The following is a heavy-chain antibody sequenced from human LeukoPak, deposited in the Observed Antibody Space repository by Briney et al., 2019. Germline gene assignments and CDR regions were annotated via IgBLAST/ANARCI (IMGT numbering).Heavy chain of an antibody. CDR1: GGSISSSSYY. D-gene: IGHD3-3*01. CDR3: ARVVYDFWSGFIDY. CDR2: IYYSGST. Sequence: PSETLSLTCTVSGGSISSSSYYWGWIRQPPGKGLEWIGSIYYSGSTYYNPFLKSRVTISVETSKNQFSLKLSSVTAADTAVYYCARVVYDFWSGFIDYWGQGTLVTVSS. V-gene: IGHV4-39*07. J-gene: IGHJ4*02.